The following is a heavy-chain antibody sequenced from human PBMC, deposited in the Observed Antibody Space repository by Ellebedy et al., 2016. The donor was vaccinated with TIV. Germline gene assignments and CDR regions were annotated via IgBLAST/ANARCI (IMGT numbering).Heavy chain of an antibody. J-gene: IGHJ4*02. CDR2: VIPIIGAV. D-gene: IGHD6-19*01. Sequence: AASVKVSCKASGDILSSYAISWVRQPPGQGLQWLGGVIPIIGAVNYAQDFQGRVTITADAFTYTSHMLLSSLRSDDTAIYYCERIEDGGWALDHWGEGTLVTVSS. CDR1: GDILSSYA. V-gene: IGHV1-69*13. CDR3: ERIEDGGWALDH.